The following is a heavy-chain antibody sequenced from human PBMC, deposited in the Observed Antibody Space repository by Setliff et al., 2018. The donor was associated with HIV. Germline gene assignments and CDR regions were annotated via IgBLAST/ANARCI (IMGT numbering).Heavy chain of an antibody. V-gene: IGHV1-2*02. J-gene: IGHJ4*02. Sequence: ASVNVSCKASGYSFSDYYIHWVRQAPGHGFQWRGWINPKYGGTNYAQNFQGRVTMHRDTSISTAYMELSSLGSDDTAVYFCARDTSSSYWGQGTPVTVSS. CDR1: GYSFSDYY. CDR2: INPKYGGT. CDR3: ARDTSSSY. D-gene: IGHD2-2*01.